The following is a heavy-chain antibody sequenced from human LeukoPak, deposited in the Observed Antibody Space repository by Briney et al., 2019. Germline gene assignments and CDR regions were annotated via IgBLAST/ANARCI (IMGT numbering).Heavy chain of an antibody. J-gene: IGHJ4*02. CDR3: ARHRAYSSSSPFDY. V-gene: IGHV4-59*08. Sequence: SETLSHTCSLSGGSISSLYWSWIRQPPGKGLEWIGYIYYTGSTNYNPSLKSRVTMFVDMSKNQFSLRLSSVTAADTAVYYCARHRAYSSSSPFDYWGQGTLVTVSS. CDR2: IYYTGST. D-gene: IGHD6-6*01. CDR1: GGSISSLY.